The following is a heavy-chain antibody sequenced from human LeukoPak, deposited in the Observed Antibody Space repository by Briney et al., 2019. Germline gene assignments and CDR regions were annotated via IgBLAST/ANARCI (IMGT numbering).Heavy chain of an antibody. CDR1: GGSISSYY. Sequence: KPSETLSLTCTVSGGSISSYYWSWIRQPPGKGLEWIGYIYYRGSTNYNPSLKSRVTISVDTSKNQFSLKLSSLTAADTAVYYCARGTYGSSWQLEHFDYWGQGTLVTVSP. V-gene: IGHV4-59*01. CDR3: ARGTYGSSWQLEHFDY. D-gene: IGHD6-13*01. J-gene: IGHJ4*02. CDR2: IYYRGST.